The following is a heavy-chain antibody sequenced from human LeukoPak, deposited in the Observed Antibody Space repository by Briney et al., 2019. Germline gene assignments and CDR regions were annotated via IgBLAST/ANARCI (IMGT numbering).Heavy chain of an antibody. D-gene: IGHD2-2*01. V-gene: IGHV1-46*01. CDR3: ARVGFDCSSTSCYDGP. J-gene: IGHJ4*02. Sequence: GASVKVSCKASGYTFTSYYMHWVRQAPGQGLEWMGIINPSGGSTSYAQKFQGRVTMTRDTSTSTAYMELSSLRSEDTAVYYCARVGFDCSSTSCYDGPWGQGTLVTVSS. CDR2: INPSGGST. CDR1: GYTFTSYY.